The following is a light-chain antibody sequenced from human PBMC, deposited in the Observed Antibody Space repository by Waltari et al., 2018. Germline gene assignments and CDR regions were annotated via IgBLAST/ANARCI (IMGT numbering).Light chain of an antibody. J-gene: IGLJ3*02. CDR1: GSDIGGYNY. V-gene: IGLV2-14*03. CDR3: SSFTSTNTWV. CDR2: GVS. Sequence: QSALTQPASVSGSPGQAITISCTGTGSDIGGYNYVSWYQQHPGKAPNLLIYGVSSRSSAVSNRFSGSKSGYAASLTLSGLQAEDEAHYYCSSFTSTNTWVFGGGTKLTVL.